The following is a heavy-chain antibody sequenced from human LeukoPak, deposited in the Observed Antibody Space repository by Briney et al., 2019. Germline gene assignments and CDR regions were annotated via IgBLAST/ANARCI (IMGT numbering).Heavy chain of an antibody. CDR3: ARDLLTGTAGY. CDR2: IIPIFGTA. CDR1: RGTFISYA. D-gene: IGHD1-20*01. V-gene: IGHV1-69*05. J-gene: IGHJ4*02. Sequence: SVKVSCKASRGTFISYAISWVRQAPGQGLEWMGRIIPIFGTANYAQKFQGRVTITTDESTSTAYMELSSLRSEDTAVYYCARDLLTGTAGYWGQGTLVTVSS.